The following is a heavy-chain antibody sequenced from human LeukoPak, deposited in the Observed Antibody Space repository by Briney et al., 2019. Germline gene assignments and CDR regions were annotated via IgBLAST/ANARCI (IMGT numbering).Heavy chain of an antibody. CDR1: GFTVSSNY. D-gene: IGHD3-22*01. CDR2: IYSDGST. V-gene: IGHV3-66*01. Sequence: PGGSLRLSCAASGFTVSSNYMSWVRQAPGKGLEWVSLIYSDGSTFYADSVKDRFSISRDNSKNTLYLQMNSLRPEDTAVYYCAKDRSYYDSGGFRNFDYWGQGTLVTVSS. J-gene: IGHJ4*02. CDR3: AKDRSYYDSGGFRNFDY.